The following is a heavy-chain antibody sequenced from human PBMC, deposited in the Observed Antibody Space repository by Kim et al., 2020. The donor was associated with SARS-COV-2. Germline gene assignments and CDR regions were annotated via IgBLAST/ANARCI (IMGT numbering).Heavy chain of an antibody. V-gene: IGHV3-33*01. Sequence: GGSLRLSCAASGFNLNAYGMHWVRQAPGKGLEWVAVIWFDGSNKYYSDFVKGRFSISRDKSNNTLYLQMNSLRAEDTALYYCARGKNVGAVDLDYWGQGT. CDR3: ARGKNVGAVDLDY. J-gene: IGHJ4*01. CDR1: GFNLNAYG. CDR2: IWFDGSNK.